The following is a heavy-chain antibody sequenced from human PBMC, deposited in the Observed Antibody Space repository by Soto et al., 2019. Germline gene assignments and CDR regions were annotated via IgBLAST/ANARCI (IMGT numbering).Heavy chain of an antibody. CDR3: ARDGYSGDVGPGGMDV. CDR1: GGTFSSYA. J-gene: IGHJ6*02. Sequence: QVQLVQSGAEVKKPGSSVKVSCKASGGTFSSYAISWVRQAPGQGLEWMGGIIPIFGTANYAQNFQGRVTITADESTSTAYMELSSLRSDGTAVYYCARDGYSGDVGPGGMDVWGQGTTVTVSS. V-gene: IGHV1-69*01. CDR2: IIPIFGTA. D-gene: IGHD5-12*01.